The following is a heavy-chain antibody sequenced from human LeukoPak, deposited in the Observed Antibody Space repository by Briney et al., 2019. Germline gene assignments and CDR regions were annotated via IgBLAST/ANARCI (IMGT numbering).Heavy chain of an antibody. CDR2: IYHSGST. CDR1: HYSISSGYY. J-gene: IGHJ5*02. Sequence: SETLSLTCAVSHYSISSGYYWGWIRQPPGKGLEWIGRIYHSGSTYYNPSLKSRVTISVDTSKNQLSLKLSSLTAADTAVYYCARHEYSGSYYGLSWFDPWGQGTLVTVSS. V-gene: IGHV4-38-2*01. CDR3: ARHEYSGSYYGLSWFDP. D-gene: IGHD1-26*01.